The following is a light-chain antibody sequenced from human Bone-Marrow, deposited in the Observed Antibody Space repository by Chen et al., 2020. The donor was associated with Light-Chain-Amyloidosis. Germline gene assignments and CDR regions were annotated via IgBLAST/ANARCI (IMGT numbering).Light chain of an antibody. CDR2: GSS. CDR3: QQYGTSPLT. V-gene: IGKV3-20*01. CDR1: QTISSNY. Sequence: EIVLTQSPGTLSLSPGEGANLSCRASQTISSNYLTWYQQKFGQAPRLLIYGSSSRATGIPDRFTGSGSGTDLTLTINRLEPEDFAVYDCQQYGTSPLTYGGVTKVEIK. J-gene: IGKJ4*01.